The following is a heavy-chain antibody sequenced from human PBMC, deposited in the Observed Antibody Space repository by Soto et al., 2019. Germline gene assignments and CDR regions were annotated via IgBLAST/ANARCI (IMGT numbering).Heavy chain of an antibody. D-gene: IGHD3-10*01. CDR3: AREKLLWLDY. J-gene: IGHJ4*02. CDR1: GFTFSSYS. CDR2: ISSSSSYI. V-gene: IGHV3-21*01. Sequence: GXSLILSCAASGFTFSSYSMNCVRQAPGKGLEWVSSISSSSSYIYYADSVKGRFTISRDNAKNSLYLQMNSLRAEDTAVYYCAREKLLWLDYWGQGTLVTVSS.